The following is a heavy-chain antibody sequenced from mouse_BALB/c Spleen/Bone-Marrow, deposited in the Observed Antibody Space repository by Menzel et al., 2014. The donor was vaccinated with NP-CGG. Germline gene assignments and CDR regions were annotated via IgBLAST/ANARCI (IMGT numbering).Heavy chain of an antibody. J-gene: IGHJ2*01. CDR3: ARSYYGRRGGCFDD. CDR2: IRTYSGNT. Sequence: VQLVESGPELVRPGVSVKISCKGSGYTFTDYAMHWVKQSHAKSLEWIGVIRTYSGNTNYNQKFKGKATTTVDKSSSTAYMELARFTSDDSPIYYFARSYYGRRGGCFDDWGQGTTLTVSS. V-gene: IGHV1-67*01. D-gene: IGHD1-1*01. CDR1: GYTFTDYA.